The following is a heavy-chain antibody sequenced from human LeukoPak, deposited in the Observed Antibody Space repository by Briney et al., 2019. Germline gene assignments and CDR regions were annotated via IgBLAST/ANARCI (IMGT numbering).Heavy chain of an antibody. V-gene: IGHV3-33*06. CDR2: TWYDGSNK. D-gene: IGHD1-26*01. CDR3: AKGGGSYYYTHLDY. Sequence: PGGSLRLSCAASGFTFSSYGMHWVRQAPGKGLEWVAVTWYDGSNKYYADSVKGRFTISRDNSKNTLFLQMNSLRAEATAVYYFAKGGGSYYYTHLDYWGQGTLVTVSS. CDR1: GFTFSSYG. J-gene: IGHJ4*02.